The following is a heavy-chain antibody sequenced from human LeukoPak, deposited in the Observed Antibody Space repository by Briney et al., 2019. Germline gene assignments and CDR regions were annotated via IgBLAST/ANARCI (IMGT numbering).Heavy chain of an antibody. CDR2: IYYSGST. CDR1: GGSISSYY. J-gene: IGHJ4*02. V-gene: IGHV4-59*01. Sequence: SETLSLTCTVSGGSISSYYWSWIRQPPGKGLEGIGYIYYSGSTNYNPSLKSRVTISVDPSKNQFSLKLSSVTAADTAVYYCARVRRPTYYYGSGSYETYYFDYWGQGTLVTVSS. D-gene: IGHD3-10*01. CDR3: ARVRRPTYYYGSGSYETYYFDY.